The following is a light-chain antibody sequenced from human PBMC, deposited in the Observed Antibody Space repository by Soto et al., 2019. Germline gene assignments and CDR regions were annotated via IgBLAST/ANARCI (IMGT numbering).Light chain of an antibody. Sequence: QSALTQPASVSGSPGQSITISCTGTSSDIGAYNYVSWHQQHPGKAPKLMIYEVRNRPSGVSNRFSGSKSGNTASLTISGLQAEGEADYYCSSYTRSSTWVFGGGTKVTVL. J-gene: IGLJ3*02. V-gene: IGLV2-14*01. CDR3: SSYTRSSTWV. CDR2: EVR. CDR1: SSDIGAYNY.